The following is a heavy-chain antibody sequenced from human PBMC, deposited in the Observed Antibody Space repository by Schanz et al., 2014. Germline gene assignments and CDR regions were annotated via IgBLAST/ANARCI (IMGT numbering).Heavy chain of an antibody. V-gene: IGHV3-30*02. Sequence: QVQLVESGGGVVQPGGSLRLSCAASGFTFSTYGMHWVRQAPGKGLEWVAFIRDDGTYQNYADSIKGRFTISRDNAKNSLYLQMDSLRGDDTAVYYCARDGIAATTDFEYWGQGVLVTVSS. J-gene: IGHJ4*02. CDR1: GFTFSTYG. D-gene: IGHD1-1*01. CDR3: ARDGIAATTDFEY. CDR2: IRDDGTYQ.